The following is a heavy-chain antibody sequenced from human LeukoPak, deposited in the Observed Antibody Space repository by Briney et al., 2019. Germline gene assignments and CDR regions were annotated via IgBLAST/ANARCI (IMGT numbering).Heavy chain of an antibody. CDR1: GYTFTGYY. V-gene: IGHV1-2*02. J-gene: IGHJ4*02. D-gene: IGHD3-22*01. CDR3: ASHYYDSSGYLVY. CDR2: INPNSGGT. Sequence: APVKVSCKASGYTFTGYYMHWVRQAPGQGLEWMGWINPNSGGTKYAQKFQGRVTMTRDTSISTAYMELSRLRSDDTAVYYCASHYYDSSGYLVYWGQGTLVTVSS.